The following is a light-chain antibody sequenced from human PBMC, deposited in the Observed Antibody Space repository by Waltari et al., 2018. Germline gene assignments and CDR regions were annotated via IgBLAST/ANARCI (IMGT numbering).Light chain of an antibody. CDR1: QSLLHSNGYNY. CDR3: MQSLRALWT. CDR2: LGS. J-gene: IGKJ1*01. Sequence: DIVVTQSPLSLPVTPGEPASIPCRSSQSLLHSNGYNYLDWYLQKPGQSPQLLIYLGSNWASGVPDRFSGSGSGTDFTLKISRVEAEDVGVYYCMQSLRALWTFGQGTKVEIK. V-gene: IGKV2-28*01.